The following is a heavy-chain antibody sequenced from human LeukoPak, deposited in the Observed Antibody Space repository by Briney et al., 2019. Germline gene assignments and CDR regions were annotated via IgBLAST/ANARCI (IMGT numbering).Heavy chain of an antibody. V-gene: IGHV3-30*18. CDR2: ISYDGSNK. D-gene: IGHD1-26*01. CDR3: AKGCIRGWYSGSSDGGFDY. J-gene: IGHJ4*02. Sequence: GGSLRLSCAASGFTFSSYGMHWVRQAPGKGLEWVAVISYDGSNKYYADSVKGRFTISRDNSKNTLYLQMNSLRAEDTAVYYCAKGCIRGWYSGSSDGGFDYWGQGTLVTVSS. CDR1: GFTFSSYG.